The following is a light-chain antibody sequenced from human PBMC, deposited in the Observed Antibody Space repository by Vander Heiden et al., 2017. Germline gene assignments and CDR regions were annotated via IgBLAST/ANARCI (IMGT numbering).Light chain of an antibody. Sequence: NFMLTQPHSVSESPGKTVTISCTRSSGSIASNYVPWYQQRPGSAPTTVIYEDNHRPSGVPDRFSGSIDSSSNSASLTISGLKTEDEADYYCQSYDSSIVVFGGGTKLTVL. CDR1: SGSIASNY. CDR2: EDN. J-gene: IGLJ2*01. CDR3: QSYDSSIVV. V-gene: IGLV6-57*04.